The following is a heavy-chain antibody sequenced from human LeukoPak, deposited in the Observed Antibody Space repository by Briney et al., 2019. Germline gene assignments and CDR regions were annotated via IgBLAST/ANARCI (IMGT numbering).Heavy chain of an antibody. J-gene: IGHJ5*02. Sequence: ASVKVSCKTSGYTFSSYEINWVRQPPGQGLEWMGWMNPNSGNTAYAQKFQGRVTMTRDVSIRTAYMELSSLRSEDTAVYYCVRLFVQEPSGWFDHWGQGTLVTVS. CDR3: VRLFVQEPSGWFDH. D-gene: IGHD3-10*01. CDR1: GYTFSSYE. CDR2: MNPNSGNT. V-gene: IGHV1-8*01.